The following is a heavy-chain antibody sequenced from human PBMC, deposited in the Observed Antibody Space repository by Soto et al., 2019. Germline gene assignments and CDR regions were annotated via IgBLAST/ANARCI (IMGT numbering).Heavy chain of an antibody. D-gene: IGHD1-1*01. CDR1: GYAFTTYG. J-gene: IGHJ4*02. CDR3: ARGRYGDY. CDR2: ISAHNGNT. V-gene: IGHV1-18*01. Sequence: QVHLVQSGAEVKKPGASVKVSCQGSGYAFTTYGITWVRQAPGQGLEWMGWISAHNGNTNYAQKLQGGVTVTRATSTSTAYMELRSLRYDDTAVYYCARGRYGDYWGQGALVTVSS.